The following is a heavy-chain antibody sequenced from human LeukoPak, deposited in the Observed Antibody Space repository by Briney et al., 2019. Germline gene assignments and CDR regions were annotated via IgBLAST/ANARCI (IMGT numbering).Heavy chain of an antibody. CDR1: GYTFTSYD. V-gene: IGHV1-8*01. Sequence: GASVKVSCKASGYTFTSYDINWVRQATGQGLEWMGWMNPNSGNTGYAQKLQGRVTMTTDTSTSTAYMELRSLRSDDTAVYYCARGSGYDSFDAFDIWGQGTMVTVSS. J-gene: IGHJ3*02. CDR3: ARGSGYDSFDAFDI. D-gene: IGHD5-12*01. CDR2: MNPNSGNT.